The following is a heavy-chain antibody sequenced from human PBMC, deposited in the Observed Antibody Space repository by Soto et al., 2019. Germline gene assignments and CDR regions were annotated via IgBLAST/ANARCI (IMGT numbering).Heavy chain of an antibody. Sequence: GRSLKISCQGSGYSFTDYWIAWVRQMPGKGLEWMGNIYPGDSDTRYSPSFQGQVTISADKSISAAYLQWSSLKASDTAMFYCAKSLFDDSSGYSHYAMDVWGQGTTVTVSS. CDR3: AKSLFDDSSGYSHYAMDV. CDR1: GYSFTDYW. D-gene: IGHD3-22*01. V-gene: IGHV5-51*03. J-gene: IGHJ6*02. CDR2: IYPGDSDT.